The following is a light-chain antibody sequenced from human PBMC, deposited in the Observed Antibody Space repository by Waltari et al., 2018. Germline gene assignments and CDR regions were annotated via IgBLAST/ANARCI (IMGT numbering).Light chain of an antibody. CDR2: EGT. CDR3: SSYARSDNAVL. J-gene: IGLJ2*01. CDR1: TSDVGGYNL. V-gene: IGLV2-23*01. Sequence: QSALTQPASVSGSPGQSITISCTGSTSDVGGYNLVSWYRQFPTKAPQLIIYEGTRRPAGVSSRSAASKSGNTASLRIAGLQAEDEALYFCSSYARSDNAVLFGGGTQLSVL.